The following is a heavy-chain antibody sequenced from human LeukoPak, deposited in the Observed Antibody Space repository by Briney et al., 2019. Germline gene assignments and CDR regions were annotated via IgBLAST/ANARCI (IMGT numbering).Heavy chain of an antibody. D-gene: IGHD2-21*02. CDR2: ISGSGGTT. V-gene: IGHV3-23*01. CDR3: AKEMGVTGVGTVGFGI. J-gene: IGHJ3*02. CDR1: GFTFDNYP. Sequence: GGSLRLSCTASGFTFDNYPMSWVRQAPGKGLEWVSAISGSGGTTYYADSVKGRFTISRDNSKNTLYLQMNSLRAEDTAIYYCAKEMGVTGVGTVGFGIWGQGTMVTVSS.